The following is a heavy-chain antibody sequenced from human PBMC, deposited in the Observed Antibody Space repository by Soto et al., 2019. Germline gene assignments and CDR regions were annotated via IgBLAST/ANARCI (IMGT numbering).Heavy chain of an antibody. Sequence: QVQLVQSGAEVKKPGSSVKVSCKASGATFSSYTFAWMRQAPGQGLQWMGRLTPILGTANYAQNFQDRVTISADKPTRTVYMELRRVRSEDTAVYYCARRIAVAGRSDIGWFDPWGQGTPVTVSS. CDR1: GATFSSYT. D-gene: IGHD6-19*01. CDR2: LTPILGTA. V-gene: IGHV1-69*08. J-gene: IGHJ5*02. CDR3: ARRIAVAGRSDIGWFDP.